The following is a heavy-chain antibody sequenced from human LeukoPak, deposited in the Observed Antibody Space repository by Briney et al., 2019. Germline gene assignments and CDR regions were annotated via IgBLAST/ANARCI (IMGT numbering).Heavy chain of an antibody. CDR1: GFTFSGSA. J-gene: IGHJ6*03. Sequence: PGGSLRLSCAASGFTFSGSAMHWVRQASGKGLEWVGRIRSKANSYATAYAASVKGRFTISRDDSKNTAYLQMNSLKTEDTAVYYCTRPLYSSSSGYYYYYMDVWGKGTTVTVSS. V-gene: IGHV3-73*01. CDR3: TRPLYSSSSGYYYYYMDV. CDR2: IRSKANSYAT. D-gene: IGHD6-6*01.